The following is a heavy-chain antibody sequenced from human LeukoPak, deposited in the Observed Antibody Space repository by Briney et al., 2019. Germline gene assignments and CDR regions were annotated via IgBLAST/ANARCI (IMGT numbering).Heavy chain of an antibody. CDR2: INPSGGST. D-gene: IGHD2-15*01. CDR1: GCTFTSYY. CDR3: AREFEVAATEED. Sequence: ASVKVSCKASGCTFTSYYMHWVRQAPGQGLEWMGIINPSGGSTSYAQKFQGRVTMTRDASTSTVYMELSSLRSEDTAVYYCAREFEVAATEEDWGQGTLVTVSS. V-gene: IGHV1-46*01. J-gene: IGHJ4*02.